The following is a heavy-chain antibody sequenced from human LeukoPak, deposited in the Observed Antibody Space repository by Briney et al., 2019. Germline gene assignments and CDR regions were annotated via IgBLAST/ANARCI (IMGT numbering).Heavy chain of an antibody. Sequence: GGSLRLSCAASGFTLSTFDMNWVRQAPGKGLEWVSSISTGSRYIYYRDSVKGRFTISRDDAKNSLYLQMNSLRVEDTAVYYCARADCSGSTCYLRRSWFDPWGQGTLVTVSS. CDR3: ARADCSGSTCYLRRSWFDP. CDR1: GFTLSTFD. V-gene: IGHV3-21*01. D-gene: IGHD2-2*01. CDR2: ISTGSRYI. J-gene: IGHJ5*02.